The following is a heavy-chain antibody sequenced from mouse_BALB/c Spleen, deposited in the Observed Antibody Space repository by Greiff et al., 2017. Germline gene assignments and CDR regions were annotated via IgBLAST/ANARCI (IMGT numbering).Heavy chain of an antibody. CDR3: ARDYYYGSSSYWYFDV. V-gene: IGHV3-6*02. CDR1: GYSITSGYY. D-gene: IGHD1-1*01. Sequence: EVQLVESGPGLVKPSQSLSLTCSVTGYSITSGYYWNWIRQFPGNKLEWMGYISYDGSNNYNPSLKNRISITRDTSKNQFFLKLNSVTTEDTATYYCARDYYYGSSSYWYFDVWGAGTTVTVSS. J-gene: IGHJ1*01. CDR2: ISYDGSN.